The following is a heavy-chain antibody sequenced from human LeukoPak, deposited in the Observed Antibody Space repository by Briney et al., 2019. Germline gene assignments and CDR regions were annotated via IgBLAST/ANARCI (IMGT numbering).Heavy chain of an antibody. CDR2: IKQDGSEK. D-gene: IGHD3-3*01. CDR3: ARSRWYYDFWSGYLVGRGNDADDAFDI. V-gene: IGHV3-7*01. Sequence: PGGSLRLSCAASGFTFSSYWMSWVRQAPGKGLEWVANIKQDGSEKYYVDSVKGRFTISRDNAKNSLYLQMNSLRAEDTAVYYCARSRWYYDFWSGYLVGRGNDADDAFDIWGQGTMVTVSS. CDR1: GFTFSSYW. J-gene: IGHJ3*02.